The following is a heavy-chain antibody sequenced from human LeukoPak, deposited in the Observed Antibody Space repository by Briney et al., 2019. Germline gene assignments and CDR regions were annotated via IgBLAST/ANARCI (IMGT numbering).Heavy chain of an antibody. V-gene: IGHV1-2*02. D-gene: IGHD3-9*01. Sequence: ASVKVSCKASGYTFTGYYMHWVRQAPGQGLEWMGWINPNSGGTNYAQKLQGRVTTTRDTSISTAYMELSRLRSDDTAVYYCASSFGAVLTGYYPFDIWGQGTMVTVSS. J-gene: IGHJ3*02. CDR2: INPNSGGT. CDR1: GYTFTGYY. CDR3: ASSFGAVLTGYYPFDI.